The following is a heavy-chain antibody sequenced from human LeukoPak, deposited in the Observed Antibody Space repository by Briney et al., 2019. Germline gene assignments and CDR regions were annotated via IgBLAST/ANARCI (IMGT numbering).Heavy chain of an antibody. V-gene: IGHV3-48*02. CDR3: AKDRVGNSYGYWYFDY. J-gene: IGHJ4*02. CDR1: GFTFSSYS. D-gene: IGHD5-18*01. CDR2: ISSSSSTI. Sequence: GGSLRLSCAASGFTFSSYSMNWVRQAPGKGLEWVSYISSSSSTIYYADSVKGRFTISRDNAKNSLYLQMNSLRDEDTAVYYCAKDRVGNSYGYWYFDYWGQGTLVTVSS.